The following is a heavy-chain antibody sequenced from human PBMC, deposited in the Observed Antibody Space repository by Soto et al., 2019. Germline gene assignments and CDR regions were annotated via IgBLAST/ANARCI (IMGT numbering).Heavy chain of an antibody. J-gene: IGHJ5*02. Sequence: GGSLRLSCAASGFTFSSYAMSWVRQAPGKGLEWVSAISGSGGSTYYADSVKGRFTISRANSKNTRYLQLNSLRAEDTAVYYCAKDRHCSGGSCYPNWFDPWGQGTLVTVSS. CDR3: AKDRHCSGGSCYPNWFDP. CDR2: ISGSGGST. V-gene: IGHV3-23*01. D-gene: IGHD2-15*01. CDR1: GFTFSSYA.